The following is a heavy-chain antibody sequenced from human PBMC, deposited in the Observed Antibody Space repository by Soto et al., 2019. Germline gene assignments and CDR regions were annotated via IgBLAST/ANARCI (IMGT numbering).Heavy chain of an antibody. V-gene: IGHV1-46*01. Sequence: ASVKVSCKASRYTFTNFYIHWLRQAPGQGLEWMGIINPSGGSTTYPQKFQGRVTMTRDTSTRTVHLELITLRSEETAVYYCARPQGGRQLDDWGPGTTVNVSS. J-gene: IGHJ6*02. CDR1: RYTFTNFY. CDR3: ARPQGGRQLDD. CDR2: INPSGGST. D-gene: IGHD3-16*01.